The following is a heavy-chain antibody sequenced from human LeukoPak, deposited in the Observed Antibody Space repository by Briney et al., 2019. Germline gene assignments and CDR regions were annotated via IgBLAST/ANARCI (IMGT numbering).Heavy chain of an antibody. Sequence: ASVKVSCKASGYTFTSYGISWVRQAPGQGLEWMGWNSAYNGNTNYAQKLQGRVTMTTDTSTSTAYMELRSLRSDDTAVYYCARVEYSSGWVPIDYWGQGTLVTVSS. CDR2: NSAYNGNT. CDR1: GYTFTSYG. J-gene: IGHJ4*02. CDR3: ARVEYSSGWVPIDY. V-gene: IGHV1-18*01. D-gene: IGHD6-19*01.